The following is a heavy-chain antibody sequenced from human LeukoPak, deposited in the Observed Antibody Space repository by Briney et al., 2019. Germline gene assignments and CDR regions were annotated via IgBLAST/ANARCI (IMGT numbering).Heavy chain of an antibody. CDR2: LSGSGGST. CDR1: GFIFSTCA. CDR3: AKAHFSLTRSARIDY. D-gene: IGHD3-3*02. J-gene: IGHJ4*02. V-gene: IGHV3-23*01. Sequence: SLRLPCAASGFIFSTCAMRWVRQAPGKALVWVSALSGSGGSTFYADAVKDRFTISRDNSKNTLHLHMSRLRAEDTPLYYCAKAHFSLTRSARIDYWGQGSLATVSS.